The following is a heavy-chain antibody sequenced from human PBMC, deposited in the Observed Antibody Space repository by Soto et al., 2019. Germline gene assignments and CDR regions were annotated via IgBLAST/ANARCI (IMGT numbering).Heavy chain of an antibody. CDR2: ISTSGSTI. Sequence: GGSLRLSCAASGFTFSSYEVNWVRQAPGKGLEWISYISTSGSTIFYADSVKGRFTISRDNAKNSLYLQMNSLRAEDTAVYYCVREVRRDFDYWGQGTPVTVSS. CDR3: VREVRRDFDY. D-gene: IGHD3-10*01. CDR1: GFTFSSYE. J-gene: IGHJ4*02. V-gene: IGHV3-48*03.